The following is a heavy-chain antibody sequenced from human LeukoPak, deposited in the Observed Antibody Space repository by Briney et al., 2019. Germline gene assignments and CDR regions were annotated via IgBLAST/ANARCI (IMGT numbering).Heavy chain of an antibody. CDR2: IYYSGST. CDR1: GGSISSHY. D-gene: IGHD6-6*01. Sequence: SETLSLTCTVSGGSISSHYWSWIRQPPGKGLEWIGYIYYSGSTNYNPSLKSRVTISVDTSKNQSSLKLSPVTAADTAVYYCARAARRSYYVDYWGQGTLVTVSS. J-gene: IGHJ4*02. V-gene: IGHV4-59*11. CDR3: ARAARRSYYVDY.